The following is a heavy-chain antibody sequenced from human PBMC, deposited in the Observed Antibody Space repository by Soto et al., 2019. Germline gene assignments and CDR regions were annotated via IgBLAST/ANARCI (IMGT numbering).Heavy chain of an antibody. Sequence: GGSLRLSCAASGFTFSSYAMSWVRQAPGKGLEWVSAISGSGGSTYYADSVKGRFTISRDNSKNTLYLQMNSLRAEDTAVYYCAKDRYSGYGVEDNWFDPWGQGTLVTVSS. CDR3: AKDRYSGYGVEDNWFDP. D-gene: IGHD5-12*01. J-gene: IGHJ5*02. CDR1: GFTFSSYA. CDR2: ISGSGGST. V-gene: IGHV3-23*01.